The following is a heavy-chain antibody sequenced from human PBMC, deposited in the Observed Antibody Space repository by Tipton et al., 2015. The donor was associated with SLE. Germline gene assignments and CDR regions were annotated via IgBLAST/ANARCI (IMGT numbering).Heavy chain of an antibody. CDR2: ISSSSSYI. Sequence: SLRLSCAASGFTFSSYSMNWVRQAPGKGLEWVSSISSSSSYIYYADSVKGRFTISRDNAQNSLYLQMNSLRAEDTAVYYCALGLWFGELSDPWGQGTLVTVSS. J-gene: IGHJ5*02. CDR3: ALGLWFGELSDP. D-gene: IGHD3-10*01. CDR1: GFTFSSYS. V-gene: IGHV3-21*01.